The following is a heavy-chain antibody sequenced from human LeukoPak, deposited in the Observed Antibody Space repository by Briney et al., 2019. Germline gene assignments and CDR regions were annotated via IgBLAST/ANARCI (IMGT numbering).Heavy chain of an antibody. CDR3: ARGDIVVVTAMYFDY. CDR1: GFTFSSYA. Sequence: GGSLRLSCAASGFTFSSYAMHWVRQAPGKGLEWVAVISYDGSNKYYADSVKGRFTISRDNSKNTLYLQMNSLRAEDTAVYYCARGDIVVVTAMYFDYWGQGTLVTVSS. CDR2: ISYDGSNK. V-gene: IGHV3-30-3*01. D-gene: IGHD2-21*02. J-gene: IGHJ4*02.